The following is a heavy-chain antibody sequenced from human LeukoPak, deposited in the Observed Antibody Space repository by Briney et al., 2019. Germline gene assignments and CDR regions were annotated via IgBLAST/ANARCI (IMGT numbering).Heavy chain of an antibody. CDR3: ARDPGYRSSWPAGDGMDV. Sequence: PGGSLRLSCAASGFTFSDYYMSWIRQAPGKGLEWVSYISSSGSTIYYADSEKGRFTIPRDNDKNSLYLQMNSLRAEDTAVYYCARDPGYRSSWPAGDGMDVWGQGTAVTVSS. CDR1: GFTFSDYY. CDR2: ISSSGSTI. V-gene: IGHV3-11*01. J-gene: IGHJ6*02. D-gene: IGHD6-13*01.